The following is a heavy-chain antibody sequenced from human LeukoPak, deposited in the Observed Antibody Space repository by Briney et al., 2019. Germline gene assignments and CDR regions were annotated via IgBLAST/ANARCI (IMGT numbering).Heavy chain of an antibody. CDR3: ANMIIDRRGDGFDY. D-gene: IGHD3-16*01. Sequence: GGSLRLSCAASGFNFNIYAMTWVRQAPGKGLEWVSTIRASVDTTYYADSVKGRFTISRDNSKSTLYLQMSSLRAEDTAVYYCANMIIDRRGDGFDYWGQGTLVTVSS. CDR2: IRASVDTT. CDR1: GFNFNIYA. V-gene: IGHV3-23*01. J-gene: IGHJ4*02.